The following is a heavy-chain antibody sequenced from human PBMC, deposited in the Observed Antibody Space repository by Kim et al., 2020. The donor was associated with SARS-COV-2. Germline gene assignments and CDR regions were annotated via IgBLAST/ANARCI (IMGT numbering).Heavy chain of an antibody. J-gene: IGHJ4*02. CDR2: IYYSGST. CDR1: GGSISSYY. Sequence: SETLSLTCTVSGGSISSYYWSWIRQPPGKGLEWIGYIYYSGSTNYNPSLKSRVTISVDTSKNQFSLKLSSVTAADTAVYYCARGKYSYGFDYWGQGTLVTVSS. D-gene: IGHD5-18*01. CDR3: ARGKYSYGFDY. V-gene: IGHV4-59*13.